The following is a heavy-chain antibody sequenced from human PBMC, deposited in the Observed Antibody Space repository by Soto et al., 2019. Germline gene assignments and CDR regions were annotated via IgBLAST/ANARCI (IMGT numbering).Heavy chain of an antibody. CDR2: IYSGGST. V-gene: IGHV3-66*01. CDR3: AGDPWAADY. Sequence: PGGSLRLSCAAPGVTVSTKYMSWVRQAPGKGLEWVSVIYSGGSTFYADSVRGRFTISRDNSKNTVNLQMNSLRAEDTAVYYCAGDPWAADYWGQGTLVSVSS. D-gene: IGHD3-16*01. J-gene: IGHJ4*02. CDR1: GVTVSTKY.